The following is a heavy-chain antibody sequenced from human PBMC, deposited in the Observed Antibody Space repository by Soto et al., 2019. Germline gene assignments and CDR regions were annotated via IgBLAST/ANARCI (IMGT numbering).Heavy chain of an antibody. CDR2: IYHSGST. V-gene: IGHV4-30-2*01. D-gene: IGHD7-27*01. CDR1: GGSISSGGYS. Sequence: QLQLQESGSGLVKPSQTLSLTCAVSGGSISSGGYSWSWIRQPPGKGLEWIGYIYHSGSTYYNPSHKSRVTISVDRSKNQFPLKLSSVTAADTAVYYCARGGGGVGMLTLFDYWGQGTLVTVSS. CDR3: ARGGGGVGMLTLFDY. J-gene: IGHJ4*02.